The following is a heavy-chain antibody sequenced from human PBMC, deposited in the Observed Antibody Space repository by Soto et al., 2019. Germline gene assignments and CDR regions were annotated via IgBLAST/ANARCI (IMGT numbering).Heavy chain of an antibody. J-gene: IGHJ4*02. CDR1: GGSVSSDNYY. D-gene: IGHD5-12*01. CDR3: ARNTGYSKNWLIDY. Sequence: SETLSLTYTVSGGSVSSDNYYWSWIRQPPGKGLERIAHIYHSGSTNYNPSLKSRVTISVDTSQNQFSLEVSSVTAADTAMYFCARNTGYSKNWLIDYWGQGTLVTVSS. CDR2: IYHSGST. V-gene: IGHV4-61*01.